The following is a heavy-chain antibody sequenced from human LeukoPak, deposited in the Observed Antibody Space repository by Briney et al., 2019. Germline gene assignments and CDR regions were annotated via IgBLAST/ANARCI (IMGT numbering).Heavy chain of an antibody. CDR2: INTNSGNT. D-gene: IGHD3-3*01. CDR1: GYTLTSYD. V-gene: IGHV1-8*01. CDR3: ARGLLQFWNGYTADGFDI. J-gene: IGHJ3*02. Sequence: EASVNVPCKASGYTLTSYDINWVRQATGQGLEWMGRINTNSGNTDYAQKFQGRVTMTRNTSISTVYMELSSLKSEDTAVYYCARGLLQFWNGYTADGFDISGQGTMVTASS.